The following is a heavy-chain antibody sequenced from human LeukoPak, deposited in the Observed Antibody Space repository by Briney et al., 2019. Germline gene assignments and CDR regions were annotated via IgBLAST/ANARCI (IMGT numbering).Heavy chain of an antibody. D-gene: IGHD3-22*01. CDR2: ISGSSSTI. CDR1: GFTFSSFA. V-gene: IGHV3-23*01. J-gene: IGHJ4*02. Sequence: PGGSLRLSCAASGFTFSSFAMSWVRQAPGKGLEWVSAISGSSSTIYHADSVKGRFTISRDNSKNTLYLQMNSLRAEDTALYYCAKDPGFYYDSGGYSVYWGQGALVTVPS. CDR3: AKDPGFYYDSGGYSVY.